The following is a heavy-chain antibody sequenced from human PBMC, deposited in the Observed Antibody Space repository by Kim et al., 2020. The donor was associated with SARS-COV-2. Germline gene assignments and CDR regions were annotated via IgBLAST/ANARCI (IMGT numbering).Heavy chain of an antibody. D-gene: IGHD5-12*01. Sequence: ASVKVSCKASGYTFTGYYMHWVRQAPGQGLEWMGRINPNSGGTNYAQKFQGRVTMTRDTSISTAYMELSRLRSDDTAVYYCARDRKGWLRQNYFDYWGQGTLVTVSS. J-gene: IGHJ4*02. CDR3: ARDRKGWLRQNYFDY. CDR2: INPNSGGT. CDR1: GYTFTGYY. V-gene: IGHV1-2*06.